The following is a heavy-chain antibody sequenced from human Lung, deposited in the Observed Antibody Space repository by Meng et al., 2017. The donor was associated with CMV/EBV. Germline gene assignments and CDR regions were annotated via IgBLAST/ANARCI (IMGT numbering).Heavy chain of an antibody. Sequence: GGSXRLXCAASGFTFDDYTMHWVRQAPGKGLEWVSLISWDGGSTYYADSVKGRFTISRDNSKNSLYLQMNSLRTEDTALYYCAKAGHVDTSSGMDVGGQGNXVTVSS. D-gene: IGHD5-18*01. J-gene: IGHJ6*02. CDR1: GFTFDDYT. CDR2: ISWDGGST. V-gene: IGHV3-43*01. CDR3: AKAGHVDTSSGMDV.